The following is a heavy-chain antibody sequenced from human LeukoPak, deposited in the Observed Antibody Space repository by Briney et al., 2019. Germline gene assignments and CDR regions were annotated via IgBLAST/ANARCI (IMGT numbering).Heavy chain of an antibody. J-gene: IGHJ4*02. V-gene: IGHV4-4*07. CDR3: ARMYYYDSSGYYYFDY. CDR2: IYTSGST. D-gene: IGHD3-22*01. CDR1: GFSISSYY. Sequence: PSETLSLTCTVSGFSISSYYWSWIRQAPGKGLEWFGRIYTSGSTNYNPSLKRRVTMSVDTSKNQFSLKLSSVTAADTAVYYCARMYYYDSSGYYYFDYWGQGTLVTVSS.